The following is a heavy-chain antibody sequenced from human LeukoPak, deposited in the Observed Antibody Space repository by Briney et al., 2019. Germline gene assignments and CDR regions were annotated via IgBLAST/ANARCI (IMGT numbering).Heavy chain of an antibody. CDR3: AKTYYDFWSGYYDNYYYYGMDV. Sequence: GGSLRLSCAASGFTFSSYAMSWVRQAPGKGLEWVSAISGSGGSTYYADSVKGRFTISRDNSKSTLYLQMNSLRAEDTAVYYCAKTYYDFWSGYYDNYYYYGMDVWGQGTTVTVSS. CDR2: ISGSGGST. D-gene: IGHD3-3*01. CDR1: GFTFSSYA. V-gene: IGHV3-23*01. J-gene: IGHJ6*02.